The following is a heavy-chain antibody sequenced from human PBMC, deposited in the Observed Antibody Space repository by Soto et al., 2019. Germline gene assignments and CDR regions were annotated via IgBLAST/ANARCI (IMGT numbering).Heavy chain of an antibody. CDR2: IYHSGST. CDR3: ARDKAGVCSGGSCYAYFDY. Sequence: SETLSLTCAVSSGSISSSNWWSWVRQPPGKGLEWIGEIYHSGSTNYNPSLKSRVTISVDKSKNQFSLKLSSVTAADTAVYYCARDKAGVCSGGSCYAYFDYWGQGTLVTVSS. V-gene: IGHV4-4*02. D-gene: IGHD2-15*01. CDR1: SGSISSSNW. J-gene: IGHJ4*02.